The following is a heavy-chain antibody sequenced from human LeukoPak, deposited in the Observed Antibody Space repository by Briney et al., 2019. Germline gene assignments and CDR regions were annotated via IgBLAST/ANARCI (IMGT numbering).Heavy chain of an antibody. CDR3: ARMKGIAARPFDY. D-gene: IGHD6-6*01. Sequence: SETRSLTCTVSGGSISSSSYYWGWIRQPPGKGLEWIGSIYYSGSTYYDPSLKSRVTISVDTSKNQFSLKLSSVTAADTAVYYCARMKGIAARPFDYWGQGTLVTVSS. CDR1: GGSISSSSYY. V-gene: IGHV4-39*01. J-gene: IGHJ4*02. CDR2: IYYSGST.